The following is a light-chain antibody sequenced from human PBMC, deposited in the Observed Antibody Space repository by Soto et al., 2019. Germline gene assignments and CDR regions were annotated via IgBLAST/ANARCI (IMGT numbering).Light chain of an antibody. CDR3: QQSYSTRWT. V-gene: IGKV1-39*01. Sequence: DLQMTQSPSSLSASVGDRVTITCRASQSISSYLNWYQQKPGKAPKLLIYAASSLQSGVASRFSGSVSWTEFTITISSLQPEDFATYYCQQSYSTRWTFGQGTKVEIK. CDR1: QSISSY. J-gene: IGKJ1*01. CDR2: AAS.